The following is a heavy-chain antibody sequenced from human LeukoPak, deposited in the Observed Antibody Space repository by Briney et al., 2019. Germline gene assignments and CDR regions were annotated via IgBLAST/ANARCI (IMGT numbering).Heavy chain of an antibody. CDR3: ARDISYYYGSGSFS. CDR2: INWNGGST. J-gene: IGHJ4*02. CDR1: GFTFDDYG. D-gene: IGHD3-10*01. V-gene: IGHV3-20*04. Sequence: GRSLRLSCAASGFTFDDYGMSWVRQASGKGLEWVSGINWNGGSTGYADSVKGRFTISRDNAKNSLYLRMNSLRAEDTALYFCARDISYYYGSGSFSWGQGTLVTVSS.